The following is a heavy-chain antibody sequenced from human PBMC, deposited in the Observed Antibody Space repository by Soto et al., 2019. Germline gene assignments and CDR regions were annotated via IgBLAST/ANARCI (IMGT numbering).Heavy chain of an antibody. CDR1: GFSLSTSVVG. V-gene: IGHV2-5*02. Sequence: SGPTLVNPTQTLTLTCTFSGFSLSTSVVGVGWIRQPPGKALEWLALIYWDDDKRYSPSLKSRLTITKDTSKNQVVLTMTNMNPVDTATYYCAHRRRYYDSSGYYSCFDHWGQGTLVTVSS. CDR2: IYWDDDK. D-gene: IGHD3-22*01. CDR3: AHRRRYYDSSGYYSCFDH. J-gene: IGHJ4*02.